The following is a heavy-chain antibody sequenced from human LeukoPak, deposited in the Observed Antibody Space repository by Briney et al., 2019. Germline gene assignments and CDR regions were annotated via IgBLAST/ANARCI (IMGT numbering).Heavy chain of an antibody. Sequence: GGSLTLSCSASGFTFSRYGMHWGRQAPGKGLELVAFIWHDASNAYYADSVKGRYPISRDNSKYTLYLQMNSLRTEATAVYYCAKIRGEIDCWGQGILVTVSS. V-gene: IGHV3-30*02. J-gene: IGHJ4*02. CDR3: AKIRGEIDC. CDR1: GFTFSRYG. CDR2: IWHDASNA.